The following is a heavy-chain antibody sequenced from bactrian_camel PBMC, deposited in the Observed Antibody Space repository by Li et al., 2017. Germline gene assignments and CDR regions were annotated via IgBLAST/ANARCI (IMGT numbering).Heavy chain of an antibody. CDR1: KSTVSTYV. CDR2: IYTGGGFT. Sequence: QVQLVESGGDSVQAGGSLRLSCATSKSTVSTYVMGWFRQAPGKEREWVATIYTGGGFTYYADSVKGRFTISQDNAKNTVYLQMNSLKPEDTAMYYCRVLAVHTCTGVSGLSLRNFGYWGQGTQVTV. D-gene: IGHD2*01. J-gene: IGHJ6*01. V-gene: IGHV3S54*01. CDR3: RVLAVHTCTGVSGLSLRNFGY.